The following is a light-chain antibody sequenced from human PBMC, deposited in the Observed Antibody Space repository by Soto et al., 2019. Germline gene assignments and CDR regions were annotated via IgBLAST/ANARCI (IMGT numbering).Light chain of an antibody. V-gene: IGLV2-14*01. CDR2: EVS. CDR1: SSDVGAYNF. CDR3: SSYTSSSTLV. J-gene: IGLJ2*01. Sequence: QSVLTQPASVSGSPGQSITISCTGTSSDVGAYNFVSWYQQFPGKAPKLMIYEVSNRPSGVSNRFSGSKSGNTASLTLSGLQAEDEADYYCSSYTSSSTLVFGGGTKLTVL.